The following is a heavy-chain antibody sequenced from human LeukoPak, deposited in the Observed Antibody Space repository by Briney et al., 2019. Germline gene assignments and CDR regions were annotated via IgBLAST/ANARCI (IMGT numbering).Heavy chain of an antibody. CDR1: GYTFTSYG. V-gene: IGHV1-18*01. CDR2: ISAYNGYT. J-gene: IGHJ3*02. D-gene: IGHD6-6*01. Sequence: ASVKVSCKASGYTFTSYGISWVRQAPGQGLEWMGWISAYNGYTNYAQKLQGRVTMTTDTSTSTAYMELRSLRSDDTAVYYCASSSSSSLLDAFDIWGQGTMVTVSS. CDR3: ASSSSSSLLDAFDI.